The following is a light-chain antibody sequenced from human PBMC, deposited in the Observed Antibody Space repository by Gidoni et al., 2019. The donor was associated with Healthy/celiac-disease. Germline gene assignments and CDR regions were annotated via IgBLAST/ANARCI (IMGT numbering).Light chain of an antibody. V-gene: IGKV1-27*01. CDR3: QRYNSAPRT. Sequence: DIQVTQSPSSLSASVGDRVTITCRASQGISYYLAWYQQKPGKVPKLLIYAASTLQSGVPSRFSGSGSGTDFTLTISSLQPEDVATYYCQRYNSAPRTFGQGTKLEIK. CDR1: QGISYY. CDR2: AAS. J-gene: IGKJ2*01.